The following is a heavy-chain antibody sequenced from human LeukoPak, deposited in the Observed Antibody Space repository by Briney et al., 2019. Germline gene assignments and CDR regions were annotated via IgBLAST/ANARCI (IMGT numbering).Heavy chain of an antibody. Sequence: ASVKVSCMASGYTFTSYGISWVRQAPGQGLEWMGWISAYNGNTNYAQKLQGRVTMTTDTSTSTAYMELRSLRSDDTAVYYCARDGGYCSGGSCYYHFDYWGQGTLVTVSS. V-gene: IGHV1-18*01. D-gene: IGHD2-15*01. J-gene: IGHJ4*02. CDR1: GYTFTSYG. CDR3: ARDGGYCSGGSCYYHFDY. CDR2: ISAYNGNT.